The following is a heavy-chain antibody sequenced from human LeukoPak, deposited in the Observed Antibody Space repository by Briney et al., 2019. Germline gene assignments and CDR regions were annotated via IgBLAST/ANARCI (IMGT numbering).Heavy chain of an antibody. Sequence: ASVKVSCKASGFTFTTYAMHWVRQAPGQRLEWMGWINAGNGNTKYSQKFQGRVTITRDTSASTAYMELSSLRSEDTAVYYCARERDGIFGVVNWFDPWGQGTLVTVSS. V-gene: IGHV1-3*01. CDR3: ARERDGIFGVVNWFDP. D-gene: IGHD3-3*01. CDR2: INAGNGNT. J-gene: IGHJ5*02. CDR1: GFTFTTYA.